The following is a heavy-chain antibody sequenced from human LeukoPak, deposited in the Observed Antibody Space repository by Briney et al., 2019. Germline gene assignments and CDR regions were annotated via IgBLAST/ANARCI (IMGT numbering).Heavy chain of an antibody. CDR1: GGSISSDSYY. CDR3: AITTNWLPDAFDI. J-gene: IGHJ3*02. V-gene: IGHV4-61*02. CDR2: IYNSGST. D-gene: IGHD1-1*01. Sequence: SQTLSLTCTVSGGSISSDSYYWTWIRQPAGTGLEWIGRIYNSGSTNYNPSLKSRVAISVDTSKNQFFLKLSSVTAADTAVYYCAITTNWLPDAFDIWGQGTMVTVSS.